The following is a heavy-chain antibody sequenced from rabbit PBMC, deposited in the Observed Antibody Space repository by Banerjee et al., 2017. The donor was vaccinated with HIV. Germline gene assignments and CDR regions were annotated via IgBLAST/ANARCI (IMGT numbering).Heavy chain of an antibody. Sequence: QEQLEESGGGLVKPGGTLTLTCKASGIDFSSYYYMCWVRQASGKGLELIACIYTSSGITYYASWAKGRFTISKTSSTTVTLQMTSLTAADTATYFCAIDLAAVTGWNFNLWGQGTLVTVS. D-gene: IGHD7-1*01. J-gene: IGHJ4*01. V-gene: IGHV1S45*01. CDR3: AIDLAAVTGWNFNL. CDR2: IYTSSGIT. CDR1: GIDFSSYYY.